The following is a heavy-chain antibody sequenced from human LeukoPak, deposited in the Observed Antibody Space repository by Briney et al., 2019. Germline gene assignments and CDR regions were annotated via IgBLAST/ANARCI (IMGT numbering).Heavy chain of an antibody. J-gene: IGHJ4*02. V-gene: IGHV3-30*02. CDR1: GFTFSSYG. Sequence: PGGSLRLSCAASGFTFSSYGMHWVRQAPGKGLEWVAFIRYDGSDKYYADSVKGRFTISRDNSKNTLYLQMNSLRAEDTAVYYCASLGYCSSTSCYVTGYWGQGTLVTDSS. CDR2: IRYDGSDK. CDR3: ASLGYCSSTSCYVTGY. D-gene: IGHD2-2*01.